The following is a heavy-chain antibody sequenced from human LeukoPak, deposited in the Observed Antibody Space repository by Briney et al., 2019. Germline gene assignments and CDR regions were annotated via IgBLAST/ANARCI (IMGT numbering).Heavy chain of an antibody. Sequence: SETLSLTCTVSGGSISSGGYYWSWIRQHPGKGLEWIGYIYYSGSTYYNPSLKSRVTISVDTSKNQFSMKLSSVTAADTAVYYCARVRYGSGTLNFDYWGQGTLVTVSS. J-gene: IGHJ4*02. CDR2: IYYSGST. D-gene: IGHD3-10*01. CDR1: GGSISSGGYY. CDR3: ARVRYGSGTLNFDY. V-gene: IGHV4-31*03.